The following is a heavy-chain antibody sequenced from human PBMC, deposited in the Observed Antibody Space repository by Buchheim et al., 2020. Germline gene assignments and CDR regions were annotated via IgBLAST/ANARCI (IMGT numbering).Heavy chain of an antibody. CDR2: ITPSGGST. Sequence: QVQLVQSGAEVKKPGASVKVSCTASGYTFTSYYMHWVRQAPGQGLEWMAIITPSGGSTSYAQTFQGRVTMTRDTSTSTVYMELSSLRSEDTAVYYCARGWYYGSGSYLGMDVWGQGTT. CDR3: ARGWYYGSGSYLGMDV. J-gene: IGHJ6*02. V-gene: IGHV1-46*01. CDR1: GYTFTSYY. D-gene: IGHD3-10*01.